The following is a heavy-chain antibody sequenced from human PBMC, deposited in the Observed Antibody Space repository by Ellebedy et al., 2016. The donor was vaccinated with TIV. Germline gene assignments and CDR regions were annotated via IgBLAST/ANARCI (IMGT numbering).Heavy chain of an antibody. CDR2: ITESGGNT. CDR1: GFTFSGYW. CDR3: ARDPVGVGPAFDV. J-gene: IGHJ3*01. V-gene: IGHV3-23*01. Sequence: PGGSLRLSCAASGFTFSGYWMHWVRQAPGKGLVWVSSITESGGNTYYADSVKSRFTISRDNSKDTLFLQMNSLRAEDTAIYFCARDPVGVGPAFDVWGQGTMVTVSS. D-gene: IGHD4-23*01.